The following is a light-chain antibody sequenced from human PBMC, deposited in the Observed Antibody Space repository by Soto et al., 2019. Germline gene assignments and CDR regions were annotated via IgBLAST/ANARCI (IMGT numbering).Light chain of an antibody. Sequence: IVLTQSPGTLSLSPGEGATVSCRASQRFNSNPLAWFQQKPGQAPRLLIHDASRRATGIPDRFSSSGSGTEFALSISRRGPEDVVVYYCHQYGSSPLTFGQGTKLEIK. CDR3: HQYGSSPLT. CDR1: QRFNSNP. CDR2: DAS. V-gene: IGKV3-20*01. J-gene: IGKJ2*01.